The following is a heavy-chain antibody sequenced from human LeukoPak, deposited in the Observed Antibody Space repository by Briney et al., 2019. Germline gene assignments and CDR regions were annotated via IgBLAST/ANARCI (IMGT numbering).Heavy chain of an antibody. CDR3: ARTQLVGAPDY. J-gene: IGHJ4*02. V-gene: IGHV5-51*01. D-gene: IGHD1-26*01. CDR2: IYPGDSET. Sequence: GESPKISCKISGYIFTTYWIGWVRQMPGKGLEWMGIIYPGDSETRYSPSLQGQVTFSVDKSISAAYLQWSSLNVSDTAIYYCARTQLVGAPDYWGQGTLVTVSS. CDR1: GYIFTTYW.